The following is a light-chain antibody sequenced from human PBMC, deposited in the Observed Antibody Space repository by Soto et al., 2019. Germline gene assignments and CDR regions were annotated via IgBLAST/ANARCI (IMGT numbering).Light chain of an antibody. CDR2: AAS. J-gene: IGKJ1*01. V-gene: IGKV1-5*01. CDR3: QQYNNYWT. Sequence: DIQMTQSPSTLSASVGDRVTITCRASQSISTWLAWYQQKPGKVPKLLIYAASTLQSGVPSRFSGSGSGTEFTLTISSLLPEDFATYYCQQYNNYWTFGQGTKVDIK. CDR1: QSISTW.